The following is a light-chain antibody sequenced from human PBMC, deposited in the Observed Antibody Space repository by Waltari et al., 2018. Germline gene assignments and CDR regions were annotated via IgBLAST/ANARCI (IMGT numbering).Light chain of an antibody. V-gene: IGLV2-14*03. J-gene: IGLJ1*01. CDR1: SNDVGGYNF. Sequence: QSALTQPASVSGSPGQSITISCTGTSNDVGGYNFVSWYQQHPGKAPHLIIYYVSDRPSGVSNRFSGSKSDNTASLTISGLQAEDEADYYCSSFTKNSLYVFGTGTKVTVL. CDR2: YVS. CDR3: SSFTKNSLYV.